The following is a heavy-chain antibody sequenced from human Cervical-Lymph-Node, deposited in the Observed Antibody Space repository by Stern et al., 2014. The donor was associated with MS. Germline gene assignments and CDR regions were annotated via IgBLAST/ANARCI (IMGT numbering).Heavy chain of an antibody. J-gene: IGHJ4*02. V-gene: IGHV4-31*02. CDR1: GGSIRSDGFY. CDR3: ARELDRAADY. CDR2: IHHTGST. Sequence: QVQLQESGPGLVKPSQTLSLTCTVSGGSIRSDGFYWSWIRQLPGKGLEWIGYIHHTGSTYYSPSLKSRLTISVDTSKNQFSLKLSSVTAADTAMYYCARELDRAADYWGQGSLVTVSS. D-gene: IGHD3-10*01.